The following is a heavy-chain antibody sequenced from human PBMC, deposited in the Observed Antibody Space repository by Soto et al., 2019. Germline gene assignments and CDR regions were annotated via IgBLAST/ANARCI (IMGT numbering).Heavy chain of an antibody. CDR2: IYHSGST. D-gene: IGHD3-3*01. V-gene: IGHV4-4*02. CDR1: GGSISSSNW. Sequence: QVQLQESGPGLVKPSGTLSLTCAVSGGSISSSNWWSWVRQPPGKGLEWIGEIYHSGSTNYHPSRGSRVTISVDKYKDQSSLKLGSVTAADTAVYYCARYYDFWSGYSKRGGWFDPWGQGTLVTVSS. CDR3: ARYYDFWSGYSKRGGWFDP. J-gene: IGHJ5*02.